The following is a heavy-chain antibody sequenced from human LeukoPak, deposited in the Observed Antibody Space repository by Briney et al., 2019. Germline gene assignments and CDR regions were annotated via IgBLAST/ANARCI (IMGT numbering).Heavy chain of an antibody. D-gene: IGHD5-12*01. J-gene: IGHJ4*02. CDR1: GGTFSSYA. V-gene: IGHV1-69*05. CDR3: ARASGGRGYSGYDQYYFDY. Sequence: SVKVSCKASGGTFSSYAISWVRQAPGQGLEWMGGIIPIFGTANYAQKFQGRVTITTNESTSTAYMELSSLRSEDTAVYYCARASGGRGYSGYDQYYFDYWGQGTLVTVSP. CDR2: IIPIFGTA.